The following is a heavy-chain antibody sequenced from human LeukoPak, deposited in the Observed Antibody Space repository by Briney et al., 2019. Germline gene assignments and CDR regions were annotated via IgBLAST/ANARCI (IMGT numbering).Heavy chain of an antibody. J-gene: IGHJ6*03. CDR3: ARVTGIGYYYYYMDV. Sequence: PSETLSLTCTVSGGSISSYYWSWIRQPPGKGLEWIGYICYSGSTNYNPSLKSRVTISVDTSKNQFSLKLSSVTAADTAVYYCARVTGIGYYYYYMDVWGKGTTVTVSS. CDR2: ICYSGST. D-gene: IGHD1-20*01. V-gene: IGHV4-59*08. CDR1: GGSISSYY.